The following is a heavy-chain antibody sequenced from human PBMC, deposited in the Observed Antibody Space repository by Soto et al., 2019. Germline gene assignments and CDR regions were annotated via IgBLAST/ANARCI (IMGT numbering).Heavy chain of an antibody. CDR2: LSYGGST. V-gene: IGHV4-39*01. Sequence: PSETLSLTCSVSGASINSRSYYWAWIRQAPGKGLEWIGTLSYGGSTYSNPSLTSRVTLSVDMSNNEFSLTLKSVTAADTAIYYCASQTGTNSGKTGWFMDIFDFRSQG. J-gene: IGHJ4*02. CDR1: GASINSRSYY. D-gene: IGHD1-1*01. CDR3: ASQTGTNSGKTGWFMDIFDF.